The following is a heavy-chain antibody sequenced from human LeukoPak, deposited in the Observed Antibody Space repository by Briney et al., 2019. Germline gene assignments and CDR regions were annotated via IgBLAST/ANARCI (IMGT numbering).Heavy chain of an antibody. J-gene: IGHJ6*02. CDR2: IYSGGST. CDR3: ARGLRKQNGRQTYSYDSSGFYHYYSYGMDL. D-gene: IGHD3-22*01. V-gene: IGHV3-53*01. Sequence: GGSLRLSCAASGFTVSSSYMNWVRQAPGKGLEWVSVIYSGGSTYYADSVKGRFTISRDSSKNTLYLQMNSLRAEDTAVYYCARGLRKQNGRQTYSYDSSGFYHYYSYGMDLWGQGTTVTVSS. CDR1: GFTVSSSY.